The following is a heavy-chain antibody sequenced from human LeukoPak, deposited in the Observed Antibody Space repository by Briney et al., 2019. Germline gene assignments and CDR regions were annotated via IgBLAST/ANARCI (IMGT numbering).Heavy chain of an antibody. CDR2: IYSGGST. J-gene: IGHJ4*02. D-gene: IGHD3-3*01. V-gene: IGHV3-53*01. CDR3: ASGVYYDFWSGPQGYDY. Sequence: GGSLRLSCAASGFTVSSNYMSWVRQAPGKGLEWVSVIYSGGSTYYADSVKGRFTISRDNSKNTLYLQMNSLRAEDTAVYYCASGVYYDFWSGPQGYDYWGQGTLVTVSS. CDR1: GFTVSSNY.